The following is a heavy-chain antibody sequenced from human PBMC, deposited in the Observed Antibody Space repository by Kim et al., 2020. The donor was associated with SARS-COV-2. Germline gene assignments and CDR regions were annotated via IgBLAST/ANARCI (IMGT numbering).Heavy chain of an antibody. Sequence: SETLSLTCAVYGESFSGYYWSWIRQPPGKGLEWIGEINHSGSTNYNPSLKSRVTISVDTSKNQFSLNLSSVTAADTAVYYCARLTCFRGNIYGYGFRSCRAFDMWGQETMVTVSS. V-gene: IGHV4-34*01. CDR1: GESFSGYY. CDR3: ARLTCFRGNIYGYGFRSCRAFDM. D-gene: IGHD5-18*01. CDR2: INHSGST. J-gene: IGHJ3*02.